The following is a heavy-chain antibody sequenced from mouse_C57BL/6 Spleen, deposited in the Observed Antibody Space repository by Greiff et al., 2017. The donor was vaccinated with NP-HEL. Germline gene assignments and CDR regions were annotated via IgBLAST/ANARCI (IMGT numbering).Heavy chain of an antibody. J-gene: IGHJ4*01. Sequence: EVHLVESGGGLVQPGGSLKLSCAASGFTFSDYYMYWVRQTPEKRLEWVAYISNGGGSTYYPDTVKGRFTISRDNAKNTLYLQMSRLKSEDTAMYYCARHLPIPDYWGQGTSVTVSS. CDR1: GFTFSDYY. CDR2: ISNGGGST. D-gene: IGHD6-5*01. CDR3: ARHLPIPDY. V-gene: IGHV5-12*01.